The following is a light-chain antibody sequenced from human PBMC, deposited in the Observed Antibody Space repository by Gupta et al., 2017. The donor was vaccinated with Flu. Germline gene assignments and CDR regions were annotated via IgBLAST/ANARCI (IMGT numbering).Light chain of an antibody. CDR3: MQGTHWPYST. CDR2: KVS. CDR1: QSLLYSNGHTY. V-gene: IGKV2-30*01. J-gene: IGKJ3*01. Sequence: DVVMTQSPLSLPVTLGQPATISCRSSQSLLYSNGHTYLNWFQQRPGQPPRRLIYKVSNRDSGVPDRFSGSGSGTDFTLKISRVEAEDVGIYYCMQGTHWPYSTFGPGTKVDIK.